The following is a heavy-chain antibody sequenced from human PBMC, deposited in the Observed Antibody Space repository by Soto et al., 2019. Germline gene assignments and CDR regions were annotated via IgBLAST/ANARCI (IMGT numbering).Heavy chain of an antibody. CDR1: GYTFNSYY. Sequence: QVQLVQSGAEVKKPGASVKVSCKASGYTFNSYYMHWVRQAPGQGLEWMGIINPSGGSTSYAQKFKGRVTMTRDTSTSTVYMELSSLRSEDTAVYYCAREGASSGAFDYWGQGTLVTVSS. D-gene: IGHD2-15*01. CDR3: AREGASSGAFDY. J-gene: IGHJ4*02. V-gene: IGHV1-46*02. CDR2: INPSGGST.